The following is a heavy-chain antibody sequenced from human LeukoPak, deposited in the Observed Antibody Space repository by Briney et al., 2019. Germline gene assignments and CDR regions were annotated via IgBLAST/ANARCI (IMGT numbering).Heavy chain of an antibody. J-gene: IGHJ4*02. V-gene: IGHV3-7*03. CDR2: IKEDGTET. D-gene: IGHD5-24*01. CDR1: GFMFSSNW. CDR3: AKEGRSLQTY. Sequence: GGSLRLSCAASGFMFSSNWMSWVRLAPGKRLEWVADIKEDGTETYYVDSVKGRFTISRDNAKNSLYLQMNSLRVEDTAVYYCAKEGRSLQTYWGQGTLVTVSS.